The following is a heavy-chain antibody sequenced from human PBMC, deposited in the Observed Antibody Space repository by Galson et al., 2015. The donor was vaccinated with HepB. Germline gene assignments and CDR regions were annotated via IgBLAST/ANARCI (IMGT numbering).Heavy chain of an antibody. CDR1: GSTFTGYY. V-gene: IGHV1-2*02. J-gene: IGHJ4*02. CDR2: INPNSGGT. D-gene: IGHD2-15*01. CDR3: ARLYCSGGSCNFDY. Sequence: SVTVSCKASGSTFTGYYMHWVRQAPGQGLEWMGWINPNSGGTNYAQKFQGRVTMTRDTSISTAYMELSRLRSDDTAVYYCARLYCSGGSCNFDYWGQGTLVTVSS.